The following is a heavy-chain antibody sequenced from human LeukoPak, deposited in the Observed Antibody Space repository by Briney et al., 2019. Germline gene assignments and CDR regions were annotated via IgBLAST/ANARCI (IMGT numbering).Heavy chain of an antibody. Sequence: GGSLRLSCAASGFTFSSYSMNWVRQAPGKGLEWVSSISSNSSYIYYADSVKGRFTISRDNAKNSLYLQMNSLRAEDTAVYYCARDRYSGYGAFDYWGQGTLVTVSS. CDR2: ISSNSSYI. J-gene: IGHJ4*02. CDR3: ARDRYSGYGAFDY. D-gene: IGHD5-12*01. CDR1: GFTFSSYS. V-gene: IGHV3-21*01.